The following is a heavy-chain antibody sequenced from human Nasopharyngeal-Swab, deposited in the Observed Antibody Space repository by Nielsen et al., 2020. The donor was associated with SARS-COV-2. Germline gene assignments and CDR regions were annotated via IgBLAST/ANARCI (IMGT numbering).Heavy chain of an antibody. CDR2: IPSSSGNPI. D-gene: IGHD2-8*01. Sequence: GESLKISCAASGFSFSSYSMNWVRQAPGKGLEWVLYIPSSSGNPIYYADSVKGRFTISRDNAKNSLYLQMNSLRDEDTAVYYCARDSQWAFDYWGQGTLVTVSP. V-gene: IGHV3-48*02. CDR3: ARDSQWAFDY. J-gene: IGHJ4*02. CDR1: GFSFSSYS.